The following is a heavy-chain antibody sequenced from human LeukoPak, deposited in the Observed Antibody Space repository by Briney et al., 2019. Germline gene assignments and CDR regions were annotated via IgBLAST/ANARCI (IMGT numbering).Heavy chain of an antibody. V-gene: IGHV3-23*01. Sequence: GGSLRLSCAASGFTFSSYAMTWVRQAPGKGLEWVSAISDSGGSTHYADSVKGRFIISRDNSINTLYLQMNSLRVEDTALYYCAKDRLRFLIPHDWGQGTLVTVSS. CDR1: GFTFSSYA. D-gene: IGHD3-3*01. CDR2: ISDSGGST. J-gene: IGHJ4*02. CDR3: AKDRLRFLIPHD.